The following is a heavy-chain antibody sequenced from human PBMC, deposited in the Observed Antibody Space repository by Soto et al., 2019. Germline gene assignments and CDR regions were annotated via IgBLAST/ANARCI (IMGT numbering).Heavy chain of an antibody. Sequence: EVQLLESGGGLVQPGGSLRLSCAASGFTFSSYAMSWVRQAPGKGLEWVSAISGSGGSTYYADSVKGRFTISRDNSKKPLYLQMNSLRADDTAVYYCAKESYYYDSSGYYYLPFDYWGQGTLVTVSS. CDR2: ISGSGGST. D-gene: IGHD3-22*01. CDR3: AKESYYYDSSGYYYLPFDY. V-gene: IGHV3-23*01. J-gene: IGHJ4*02. CDR1: GFTFSSYA.